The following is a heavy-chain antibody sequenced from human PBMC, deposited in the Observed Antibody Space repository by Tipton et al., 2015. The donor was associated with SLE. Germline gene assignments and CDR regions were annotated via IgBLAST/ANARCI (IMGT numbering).Heavy chain of an antibody. CDR1: GFTVSSNY. CDR3: ARESGVTILGVARKDG. Sequence: SLRLSCAASGFTVSSNYMSWVRQAPGKGLEWVSVIYAGGSTFYADSVKGRFTISRHISKNKLYLQMNSLRPEDTAVYYCARESGVTILGVARKDGWGKGTTVAVSS. CDR2: IYAGGST. J-gene: IGHJ6*03. V-gene: IGHV3-53*04. D-gene: IGHD3-3*01.